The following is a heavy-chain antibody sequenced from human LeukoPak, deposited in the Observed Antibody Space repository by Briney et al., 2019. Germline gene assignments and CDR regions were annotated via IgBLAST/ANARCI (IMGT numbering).Heavy chain of an antibody. Sequence: GGSLRLSCAASGFTVSSNYMSWVRQAPGKGLEWVSVIYSGGSTYYADSVKGRFTISRDNSKNTLYLQMNSLRAEDTAVYYCANINWNYVFDYWGQGTLGTVSA. V-gene: IGHV3-66*02. CDR2: IYSGGST. D-gene: IGHD1-7*01. J-gene: IGHJ4*02. CDR1: GFTVSSNY. CDR3: ANINWNYVFDY.